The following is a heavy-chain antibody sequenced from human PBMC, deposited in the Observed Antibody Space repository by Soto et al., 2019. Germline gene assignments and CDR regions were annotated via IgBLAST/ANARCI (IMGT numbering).Heavy chain of an antibody. CDR3: AREYRTSSQFDY. Sequence: PGGSLRLSCAASGFTFGTYAMSWVRQAPGKGLEWVSGITGSGGSTDYADSVKGRFTISRDTSRNTLYLEMSRLSVEDTAIYYCAREYRTSSQFDYWGQGTLLTVSS. J-gene: IGHJ4*02. V-gene: IGHV3-23*01. CDR2: ITGSGGST. CDR1: GFTFGTYA. D-gene: IGHD6-6*01.